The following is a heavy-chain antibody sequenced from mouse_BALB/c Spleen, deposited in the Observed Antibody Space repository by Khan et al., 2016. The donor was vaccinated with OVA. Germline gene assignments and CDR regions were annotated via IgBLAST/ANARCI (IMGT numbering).Heavy chain of an antibody. Sequence: EVKLEESGGDLVKPGGSLKLSCAASGFTFSSYGMSWVRQTPDKRLEWVATISSGGSYTYYPDSVKGRFTISRDNAKNTLYLQMSSLKSEDTAMYYCASHLTGSFAYWGQGTLVTVSA. CDR2: ISSGGSYT. V-gene: IGHV5-6*02. CDR3: ASHLTGSFAY. CDR1: GFTFSSYG. J-gene: IGHJ3*01. D-gene: IGHD4-1*01.